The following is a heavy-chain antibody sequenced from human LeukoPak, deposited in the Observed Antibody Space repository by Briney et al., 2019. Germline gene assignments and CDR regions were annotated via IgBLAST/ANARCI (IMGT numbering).Heavy chain of an antibody. D-gene: IGHD3-10*01. J-gene: IGHJ4*02. CDR3: ARGGYDSGSYYKGPLYYFDY. Sequence: PSETLSLTCAVYGGSFSGYYWSWIRQPPGKGLEWIGEINHSGSTNYSPSLKSRVTMSVDTSKKQFSLNLSSMTAEDTAVYYCARGGYDSGSYYKGPLYYFDYWGQGTLVTVSS. V-gene: IGHV4-34*01. CDR2: INHSGST. CDR1: GGSFSGYY.